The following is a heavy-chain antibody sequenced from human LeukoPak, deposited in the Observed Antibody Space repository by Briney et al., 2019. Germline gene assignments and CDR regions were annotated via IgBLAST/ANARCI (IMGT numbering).Heavy chain of an antibody. CDR2: ISSSSSYI. CDR3: GRDLPTVTSIDY. D-gene: IGHD4-17*01. CDR1: GFTFSSYS. Sequence: GGSLRLSCAASGFTFSSYSMNWVRQAPGKGLEWVSSISSSSSYIFYADSVKGRFTISRDNAKNSLYLQMNSLRAEDTAVYYCGRDLPTVTSIDYWGQGTLVTVSS. V-gene: IGHV3-21*06. J-gene: IGHJ4*02.